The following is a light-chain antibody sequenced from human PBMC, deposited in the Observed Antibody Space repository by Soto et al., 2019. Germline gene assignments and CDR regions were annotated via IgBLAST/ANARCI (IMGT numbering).Light chain of an antibody. CDR2: GAS. V-gene: IGKV3-15*01. Sequence: EIVMTQSPATLSVSPGERATLSCRASQSVGSNLAWYQQKPGQAPRLLIYGASTRATGIPARFSGSGSGTEFTLPISSLQSEDFAVYYCQQYSNWPPGTFGQGTKVEI. CDR1: QSVGSN. J-gene: IGKJ1*01. CDR3: QQYSNWPPGT.